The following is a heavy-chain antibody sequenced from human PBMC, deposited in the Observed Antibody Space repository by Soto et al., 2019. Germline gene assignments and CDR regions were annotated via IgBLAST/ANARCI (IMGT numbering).Heavy chain of an antibody. V-gene: IGHV3-21*01. CDR1: GFPFSSYS. CDR3: ARGSPRGILTGYSSPFDD. CDR2: ISISSSYI. Sequence: AGSLSLSCAASGFPFSSYSMNWVRQAPWKGLEWVSSISISSSYIYYADSVKGRFTISRDNAKNSLYLQMNSLRAEDTAVYYCARGSPRGILTGYSSPFDDGGQGTLVTVSS. J-gene: IGHJ4*02. D-gene: IGHD3-9*01.